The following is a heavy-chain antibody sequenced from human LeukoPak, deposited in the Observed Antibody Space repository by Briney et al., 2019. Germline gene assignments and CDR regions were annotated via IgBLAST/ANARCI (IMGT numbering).Heavy chain of an antibody. D-gene: IGHD2-2*01. V-gene: IGHV3-7*01. J-gene: IGHJ4*02. CDR1: GLTFSNYW. CDR2: IKEDGNEK. Sequence: QSGGSLRLPCAASGLTFSNYWMSWVRQAPGKGLEWVANIKEDGNEKYYVDSVKGRFTISRDNAKKSLYLQMNSLRAEDTAVYYCARDRSRFYYWGQGTPVTVSS. CDR3: ARDRSRFYY.